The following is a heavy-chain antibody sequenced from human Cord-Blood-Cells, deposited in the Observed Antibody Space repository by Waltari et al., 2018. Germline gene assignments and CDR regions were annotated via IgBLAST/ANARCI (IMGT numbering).Heavy chain of an antibody. CDR3: AREYSPIAARPYNWFDP. Sequence: QVQLQQSGPGLVKPSQTLSLTCAISGDSVSSNSAAWNWIRQSPSRGLEWLGMTYYRSKGYNDYAVSVKRRITINPDTSKNQFSLQLNSVTPEDTAVYYCAREYSPIAARPYNWFDPWGQGTLVTVSS. CDR1: GDSVSSNSAA. V-gene: IGHV6-1*01. J-gene: IGHJ5*02. CDR2: TYYRSKGYN. D-gene: IGHD6-6*01.